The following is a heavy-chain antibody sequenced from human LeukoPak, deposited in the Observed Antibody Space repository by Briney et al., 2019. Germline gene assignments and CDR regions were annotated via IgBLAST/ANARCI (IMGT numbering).Heavy chain of an antibody. Sequence: GGSLRLSCAATGFTFSTYVMNWFRQAPGKGLEWVSTISVGAEYIFYADSVKGRFTISRDDSNNALYLQMHSLRAEDTALYYCASGPPFLKYFEYWGQGTLVTVSS. V-gene: IGHV3-23*01. CDR3: ASGPPFLKYFEY. D-gene: IGHD3-3*01. CDR1: GFTFSTYV. J-gene: IGHJ4*02. CDR2: ISVGAEYI.